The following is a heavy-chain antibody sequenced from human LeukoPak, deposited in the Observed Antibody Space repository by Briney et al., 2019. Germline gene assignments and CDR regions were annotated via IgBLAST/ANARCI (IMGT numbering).Heavy chain of an antibody. CDR2: IHLSGST. Sequence: SETLSLTCTVSGGSISFHDWSWIRQPPGKGLEWIGYIHLSGSTYYDPSLRSRVTISGDTSKNQFSLRLNSVTAADTAVYYCARGGVWYFDLWGRGTLVTVSS. CDR1: GGSISFHD. V-gene: IGHV4-59*11. CDR3: ARGGVWYFDL. D-gene: IGHD3-16*01. J-gene: IGHJ2*01.